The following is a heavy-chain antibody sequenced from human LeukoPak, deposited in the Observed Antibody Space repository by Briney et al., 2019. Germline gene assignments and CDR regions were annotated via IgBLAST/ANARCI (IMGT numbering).Heavy chain of an antibody. CDR2: ISGSGGST. Sequence: GGSLRLSCAASGFTFSSYAMSWVRQAPGKGLEGGSAISGSGGSTYYADSVKGRFTISRDNSKNTLYLQMNSLRAEDTAVYYCAKDRARGATAYYFDYWGQGTLVTVSS. CDR3: AKDRARGATAYYFDY. V-gene: IGHV3-23*01. CDR1: GFTFSSYA. J-gene: IGHJ4*02. D-gene: IGHD5-12*01.